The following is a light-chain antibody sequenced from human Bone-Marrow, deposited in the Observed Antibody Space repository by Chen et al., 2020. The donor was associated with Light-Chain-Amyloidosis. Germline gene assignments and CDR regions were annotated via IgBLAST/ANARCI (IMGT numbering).Light chain of an antibody. CDR3: QSYDSSLSGSV. Sequence: QSVLTQPPSVSGAPAQRVTISCTGSSSNIAAGDDVHGYQQLPRTAPKLLIYGNSNRPSGVPDRFSGSKSGTAASLAITGLQAEDEADYYCQSYDSSLSGSVFGGGTKLTVL. V-gene: IGLV1-40*01. J-gene: IGLJ2*01. CDR2: GNS. CDR1: SSNIAAGDD.